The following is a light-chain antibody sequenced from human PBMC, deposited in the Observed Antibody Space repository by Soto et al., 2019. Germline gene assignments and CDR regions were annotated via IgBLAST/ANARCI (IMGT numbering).Light chain of an antibody. CDR1: QTVNNNY. CDR3: QQYGTSPFT. Sequence: EIVLTQSPGTLSLSPGERATRSCRASQTVNNNYLTWYQQTPGQAPRLLIYGASSRATGIPDKFSASGSGTDFTLTISRLEPEDFAVYYCQQYGTSPFTFGPGTKVDIK. V-gene: IGKV3-20*01. J-gene: IGKJ3*01. CDR2: GAS.